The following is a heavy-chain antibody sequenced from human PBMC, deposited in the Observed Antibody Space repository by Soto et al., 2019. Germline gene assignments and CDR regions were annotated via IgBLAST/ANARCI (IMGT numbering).Heavy chain of an antibody. J-gene: IGHJ6*02. V-gene: IGHV3-48*02. Sequence: GGSLRLSCAASGFTFSSYSMNWVRQAPGKGLEWVSYISTSSSTIYYADSVKGRFTISRDNAKNSLYLQMNSLRDEDTAVYYCARATGGGQTYCYYGMDVWGQGTTVTVSS. CDR2: ISTSSSTI. D-gene: IGHD3-16*01. CDR3: ARATGGGQTYCYYGMDV. CDR1: GFTFSSYS.